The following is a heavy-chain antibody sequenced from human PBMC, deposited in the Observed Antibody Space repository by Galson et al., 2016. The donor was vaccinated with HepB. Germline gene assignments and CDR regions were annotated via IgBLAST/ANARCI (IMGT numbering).Heavy chain of an antibody. V-gene: IGHV1-18*01. CDR3: ARDPLDYYVNNGYYYFDY. CDR2: ISGYNGDT. Sequence: SVKVSCKASGYSFSSYGISWVRQAPGQGLEWMGWISGYNGDTKFAQKFQGRVTMTTDTSTSTAYMELRSLRSDDTAVYYCARDPLDYYVNNGYYYFDYWGQGTLVTVSS. D-gene: IGHD3-22*01. J-gene: IGHJ4*02. CDR1: GYSFSSYG.